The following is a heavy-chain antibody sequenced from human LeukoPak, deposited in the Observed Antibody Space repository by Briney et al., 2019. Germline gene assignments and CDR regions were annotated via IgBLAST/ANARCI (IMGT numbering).Heavy chain of an antibody. V-gene: IGHV3-7*03. Sequence: GGSLRLSCAASGFTFSSYWMSWVRQAPGEGLEWVANIKQDGSEKYYVDSVKGRFTISRDNAKNSLYLQMNSLRAEDTAVYYCAKDWVQVAAKPDYFDYWGQGTLVTVSS. CDR1: GFTFSSYW. J-gene: IGHJ4*02. D-gene: IGHD6-19*01. CDR3: AKDWVQVAAKPDYFDY. CDR2: IKQDGSEK.